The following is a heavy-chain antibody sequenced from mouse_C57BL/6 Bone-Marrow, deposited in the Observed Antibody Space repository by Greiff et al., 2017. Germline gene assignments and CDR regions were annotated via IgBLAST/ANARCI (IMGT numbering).Heavy chain of an antibody. Sequence: QVQLQQSGPELVKPGASVKISCKASGYTFTDYYINWVKQRPGQGLEWIGWIVPGSGSTYYNEKFKGKATLTVDKSSSTAYMLLSSLPSEDSAIYICAREGSYGSFAYWGQGTLVTVSA. CDR3: AREGSYGSFAY. CDR1: GYTFTDYY. D-gene: IGHD1-2*01. CDR2: IVPGSGST. V-gene: IGHV1-75*01. J-gene: IGHJ3*01.